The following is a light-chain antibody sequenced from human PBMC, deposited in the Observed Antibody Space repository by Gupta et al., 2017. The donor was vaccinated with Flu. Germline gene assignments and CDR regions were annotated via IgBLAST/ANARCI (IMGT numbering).Light chain of an antibody. CDR2: DAS. V-gene: IGKV3-11*01. J-gene: IGKJ4*01. CDR1: QSVSSY. Sequence: EIVLTQSPATLSLSPGERATRSCRASQSVSSYLAWYQQKPGQAPMLIIYDASNRATGIPARFSGSGSGTYFTLTSSSLEPEDFAVHYCQQRSNWLTFGGGTXVEIK. CDR3: QQRSNWLT.